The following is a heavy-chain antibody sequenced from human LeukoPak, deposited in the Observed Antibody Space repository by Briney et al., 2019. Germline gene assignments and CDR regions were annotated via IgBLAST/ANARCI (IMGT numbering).Heavy chain of an antibody. Sequence: GGSLRLSCAASGFTFSSFGMHWVRRAPGKGLEWGAVIGDNGSDKYYADSVKGRFTISRDTSRNMLYLQMNSLRAEDTALFYCARASYYYGSSGGYAFDIWGQGTMVTVSS. D-gene: IGHD3-22*01. CDR2: IGDNGSDK. J-gene: IGHJ3*02. CDR3: ARASYYYGSSGGYAFDI. V-gene: IGHV3-33*01. CDR1: GFTFSSFG.